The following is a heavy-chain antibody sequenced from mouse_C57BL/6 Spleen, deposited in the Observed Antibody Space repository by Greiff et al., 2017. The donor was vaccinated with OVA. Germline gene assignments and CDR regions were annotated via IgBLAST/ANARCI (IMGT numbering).Heavy chain of an antibody. CDR2: IYPGDGDT. J-gene: IGHJ2*01. Sequence: QVQLKESGPELVKPGASVKISCKASGYAFSSSWMNWVKQRPGKGLEWIGRIYPGDGDTNYNGKFKGKATLTADKSSSTAYMQLSSLTSEDSAVYFCARLLSTGKDYFDYWGQGTTLTVSS. D-gene: IGHD1-1*01. CDR1: GYAFSSSW. CDR3: ARLLSTGKDYFDY. V-gene: IGHV1-82*01.